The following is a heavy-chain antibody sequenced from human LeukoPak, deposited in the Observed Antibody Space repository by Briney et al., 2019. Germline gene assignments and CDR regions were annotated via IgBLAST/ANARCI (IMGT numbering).Heavy chain of an antibody. CDR3: ARGRWLWSFNDYFDY. V-gene: IGHV4-30-2*01. Sequence: ASQTLSLTCAVSDGSISSGGYSWNWIRQPPGKGLEWIGYIYHSGSTYYNPSLKSRVTISVDRSKNQFSLKLSSVTAADTAVYYCARGRWLWSFNDYFDYWGQGTLVTVSS. CDR2: IYHSGST. J-gene: IGHJ4*02. D-gene: IGHD5-18*01. CDR1: DGSISSGGYS.